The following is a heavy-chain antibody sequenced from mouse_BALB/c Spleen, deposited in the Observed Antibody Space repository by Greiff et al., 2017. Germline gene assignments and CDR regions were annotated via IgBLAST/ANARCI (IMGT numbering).Heavy chain of an antibody. CDR1: GYTFTSYN. J-gene: IGHJ2*01. CDR2: IYPGNGDT. D-gene: IGHD2-4*01. CDR3: ARGGLRRGNY. V-gene: IGHV1-12*01. Sequence: QVQLQQPGAELVKPGASVKMSCKASGYTFTSYNMHWVQQTPGQGLEWIGAIYPGNGDTSYNQKFKGKATLTADKSSSTAYMQLSSLTSEDSAVYYCARGGLRRGNYWGQGTTLTVSS.